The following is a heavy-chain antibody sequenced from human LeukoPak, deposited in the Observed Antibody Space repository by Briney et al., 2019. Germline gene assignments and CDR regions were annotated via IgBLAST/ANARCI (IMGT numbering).Heavy chain of an antibody. D-gene: IGHD3-9*01. CDR2: ITPTLATA. V-gene: IGHV1-69*06. CDR1: GNTFSSYA. CDR3: ARENYDALTGYSSTHFDY. J-gene: IGHJ4*02. Sequence: SVKVSCKVSGNTFSSYAINWVRQAPGQGLEWVGGITPTLATANYARKFQGRVTIAADKATTTAYMELSSLRSDDTAVYYCARENYDALTGYSSTHFDYWGQGTLLTVSS.